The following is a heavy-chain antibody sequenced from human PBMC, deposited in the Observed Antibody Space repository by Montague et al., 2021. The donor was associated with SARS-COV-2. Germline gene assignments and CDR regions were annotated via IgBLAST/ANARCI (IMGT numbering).Heavy chain of an antibody. CDR2: IFHTGRA. V-gene: IGHV4-31*03. D-gene: IGHD2/OR15-2a*01. Sequence: TLSLICTVSGTSIRSGGYYWTWIRQHPGKGLEWIGYIFHTGRAXYNPSLETRVNISVDTSNNLFSLRLSSVTAADTAMYFCARVRLFYYLDYWGQGTLVTVSS. CDR1: GTSIRSGGYY. J-gene: IGHJ4*02. CDR3: ARVRLFYYLDY.